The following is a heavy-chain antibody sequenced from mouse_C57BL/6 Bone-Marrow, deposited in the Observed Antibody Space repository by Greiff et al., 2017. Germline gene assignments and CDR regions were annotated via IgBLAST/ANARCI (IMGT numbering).Heavy chain of an antibody. J-gene: IGHJ1*03. V-gene: IGHV5-12*01. CDR1: GFTFSDYY. Sequence: DVKLVESGGGLVQPGGSLKLSCAASGFTFSDYYMYWVRQTPEKRLEWVAYISNGGGSTYYPDTVKGRFTISRDNAKNTLYLQMSRLKSEDTAMYYCARHGWLLRYWYFDVWGTGTTVTVSS. CDR3: ARHGWLLRYWYFDV. D-gene: IGHD2-3*01. CDR2: ISNGGGST.